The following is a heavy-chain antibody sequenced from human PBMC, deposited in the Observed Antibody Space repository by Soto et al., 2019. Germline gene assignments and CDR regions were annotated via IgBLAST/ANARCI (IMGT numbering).Heavy chain of an antibody. Sequence: LRLSCAASGFTVSSNYMSWVRQAPGKGLEWVSVIYSGGSTYYADSVKGRFTISGDNSKNTLYLQMNSLRAEDTAVYYCAREVWFGELFYGMDVWGQGTTVTVSS. J-gene: IGHJ6*02. D-gene: IGHD3-10*01. CDR1: GFTVSSNY. CDR3: AREVWFGELFYGMDV. CDR2: IYSGGST. V-gene: IGHV3-66*01.